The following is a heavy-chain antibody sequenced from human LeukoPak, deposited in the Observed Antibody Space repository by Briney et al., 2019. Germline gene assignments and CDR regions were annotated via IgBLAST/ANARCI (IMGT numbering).Heavy chain of an antibody. V-gene: IGHV4-31*03. Sequence: SETLSLTCSVSGASIRSGGFYWSWLRQHPRRGLEWIGYIYFNGDTYYNPSLKSRVTISVDTSQNRFSLRVHSVTAADTAVYFRARARLRSEDFSTPYYFDFWGRGTLVTVSS. CDR2: IYFNGDT. D-gene: IGHD3-16*01. J-gene: IGHJ4*02. CDR3: ARARLRSEDFSTPYYFDF. CDR1: GASIRSGGFY.